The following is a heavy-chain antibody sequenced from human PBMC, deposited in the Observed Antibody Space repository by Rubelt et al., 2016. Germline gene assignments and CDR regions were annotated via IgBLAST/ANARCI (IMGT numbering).Heavy chain of an antibody. Sequence: EVQLVESGGGLIQPGGSLRLSCAASGFTFSSFAMNWVRQAPGKGLEWVSTIGGSGGTAYYADSVKGRFTISRDTSKNTLYLQMNSLRAEDTAVYYCAKAWGLLKKGYCSGGSCYSALDCWGQGTLVTVSS. CDR2: IGGSGGTA. CDR1: GFTFSSFA. D-gene: IGHD2-15*01. CDR3: AKAWGLLKKGYCSGGSCYSALDC. V-gene: IGHV3-23*04. J-gene: IGHJ4*02.